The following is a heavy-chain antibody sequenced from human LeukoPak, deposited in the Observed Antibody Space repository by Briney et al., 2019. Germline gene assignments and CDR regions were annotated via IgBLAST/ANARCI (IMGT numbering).Heavy chain of an antibody. Sequence: GGSLRLSCAASGFTFSSYSMNWVRQAPGKGLEWVSSISSSSSYIYYADSVKGRFTISRDNSKNTLYLQMNSLRAEDTAVYYCAKWGVAAAGHFDYWGQGTLVTVSS. CDR1: GFTFSSYS. CDR2: ISSSSSYI. CDR3: AKWGVAAAGHFDY. D-gene: IGHD6-13*01. V-gene: IGHV3-21*04. J-gene: IGHJ4*02.